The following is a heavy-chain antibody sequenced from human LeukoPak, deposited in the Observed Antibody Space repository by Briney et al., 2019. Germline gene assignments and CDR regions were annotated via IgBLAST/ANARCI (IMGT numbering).Heavy chain of an antibody. D-gene: IGHD3-22*01. Sequence: GESLKISCKGSGYSFTSYWIGWVRQMPGKGLEWMGIIYPGDSDTRYSPSFQGQVTISADKSLSTAYLQWSSLKASDTAMYYCARRSAYDSSGYYQYYFDYWGQGTLVTVSS. J-gene: IGHJ4*02. CDR1: GYSFTSYW. V-gene: IGHV5-51*01. CDR2: IYPGDSDT. CDR3: ARRSAYDSSGYYQYYFDY.